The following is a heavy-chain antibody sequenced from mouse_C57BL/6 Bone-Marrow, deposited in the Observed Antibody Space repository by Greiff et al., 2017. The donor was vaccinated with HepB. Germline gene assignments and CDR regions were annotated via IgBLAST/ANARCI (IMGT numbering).Heavy chain of an antibody. CDR2: IYPGSGST. V-gene: IGHV1-55*01. CDR3: ARERVITTVVADWYFDV. CDR1: GYTFTSYW. D-gene: IGHD1-1*01. J-gene: IGHJ1*03. Sequence: VQLQQPGAELVKPGASVKMSCKASGYTFTSYWITWVKQRPGQGLKWIGDIYPGSGSTNYNEKFKSKATLTVDTSSSTAYMQLSSLTSEDSAVYYCARERVITTVVADWYFDVWGTGTTVTVSS.